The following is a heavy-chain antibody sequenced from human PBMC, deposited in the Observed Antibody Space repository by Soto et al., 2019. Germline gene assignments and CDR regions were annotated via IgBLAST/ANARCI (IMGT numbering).Heavy chain of an antibody. V-gene: IGHV3-48*01. CDR3: ARGTKGIAAAGIDY. J-gene: IGHJ4*02. D-gene: IGHD6-13*01. CDR1: GFTFSSYS. CDR2: ISSSSSTI. Sequence: GGSLRLSCAASGFTFSSYSMNWVRQAPGKGLEWVSYISSSSSTIYYADSVKGRFTISRDNAKNSLYLQMNSLRAEDTAVYYCARGTKGIAAAGIDYWGQGTLVTVSS.